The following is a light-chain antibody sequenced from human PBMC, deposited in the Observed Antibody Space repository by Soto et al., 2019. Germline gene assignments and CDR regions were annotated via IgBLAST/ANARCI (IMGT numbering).Light chain of an antibody. CDR2: EVN. Sequence: QSALTQPASLSGSPGQSITISCTGTSSDIGAYDYVSWFQQHPGKAPKLMISEVNNRPSGVSNRFSGSKSGNTASLTISGLQAEDEADYYCCSYASSSSYVFGTGTKLTV. V-gene: IGLV2-14*01. CDR3: CSYASSSSYV. J-gene: IGLJ1*01. CDR1: SSDIGAYDY.